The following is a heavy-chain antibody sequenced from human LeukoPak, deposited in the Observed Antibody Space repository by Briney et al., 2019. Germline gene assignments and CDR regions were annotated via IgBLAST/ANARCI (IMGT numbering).Heavy chain of an antibody. CDR2: IFPGDSDT. CDR3: ARGFYGGYYYYYYMDV. D-gene: IGHD4/OR15-4a*01. J-gene: IGHJ6*03. V-gene: IGHV5-51*01. CDR1: EYSFTTHW. Sequence: GESLKISCKGSEYSFTTHWIGWVRQMPGKGLDWMGIIFPGDSDTTYSPSFQGQVTISADKSTSTAYLQWSSLKASDTAMYYCARGFYGGYYYYYYMDVWGKGTTVTVSS.